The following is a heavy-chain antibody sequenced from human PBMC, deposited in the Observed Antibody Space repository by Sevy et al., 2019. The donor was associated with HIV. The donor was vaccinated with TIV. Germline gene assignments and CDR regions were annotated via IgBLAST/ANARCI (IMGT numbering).Heavy chain of an antibody. J-gene: IGHJ6*02. CDR2: IRGSGGST. V-gene: IGHV3-23*01. CDR3: HGDYDSSQLASYYYYGMDV. CDR1: GFTFSSYT. Sequence: GGSLRLSCAASGFTFSSYTMSWVRQAPGKGLEWVSTIRGSGGSTYYADSVKGRFTISRDNSKNTLYFQMNSLRAEDTAVYYCHGDYDSSQLASYYYYGMDVWGQGTTVTVS. D-gene: IGHD3-22*01.